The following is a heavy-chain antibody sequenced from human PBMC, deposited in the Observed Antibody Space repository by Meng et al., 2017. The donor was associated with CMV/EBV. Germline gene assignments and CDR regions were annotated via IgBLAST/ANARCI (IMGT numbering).Heavy chain of an antibody. CDR2: ISSSSYI. CDR1: GFTFSSYS. Sequence: GESLKISCAASGFTFSSYSMNWVRQAPGKGLEWVSYISSSSYIYYADSVKGRFTISRDNAKNSLYLQMNSLRAEDTAVYYCARDVLRFFSAFDYWGQGTLVTVSS. J-gene: IGHJ4*02. D-gene: IGHD3-3*01. CDR3: ARDVLRFFSAFDY. V-gene: IGHV3-21*05.